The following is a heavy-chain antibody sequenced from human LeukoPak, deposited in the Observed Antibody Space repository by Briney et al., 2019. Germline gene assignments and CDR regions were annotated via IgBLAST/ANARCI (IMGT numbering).Heavy chain of an antibody. CDR3: ARDRCSSTSCYYYYYYYMDV. V-gene: IGHV3-48*04. J-gene: IGHJ6*03. CDR1: GFTFSSYW. CDR2: ISSSGSTI. Sequence: PGGSLRLSCAASGFTFSSYWMSWVRQAPGKGLEWVSYISSSGSTIYYADSVKGRFTISRDNAKNSLYLQMNSLRAEDTAVYHCARDRCSSTSCYYYYYYYMDVWGKGTTVTVSS. D-gene: IGHD2-2*01.